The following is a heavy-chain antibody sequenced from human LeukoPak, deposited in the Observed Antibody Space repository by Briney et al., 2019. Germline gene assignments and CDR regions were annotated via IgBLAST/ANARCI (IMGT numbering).Heavy chain of an antibody. CDR1: GYTFINYG. V-gene: IGHV1-18*01. Sequence: ASVKVSCKASGYTFINYGITWVRQAPGQGLEWMGWISAYNGNTNYGQKLQGRVTLTTDTSTSTAYMELRSLRSDDTAVYYCARDTGYSSSWYGIDYWGQGTLVTVSS. CDR2: ISAYNGNT. D-gene: IGHD6-13*01. CDR3: ARDTGYSSSWYGIDY. J-gene: IGHJ4*02.